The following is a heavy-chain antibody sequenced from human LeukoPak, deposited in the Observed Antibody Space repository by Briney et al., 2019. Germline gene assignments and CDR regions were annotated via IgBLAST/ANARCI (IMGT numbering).Heavy chain of an antibody. D-gene: IGHD6-19*01. CDR1: GGSISSYY. J-gene: IGHJ4*02. CDR3: ARAADRQWLVPFDY. CDR2: IYYSGST. V-gene: IGHV4-59*01. Sequence: KPSETLSLTCTVSGGSISSYYWSWIRQPPGKGLEWIGYIYYSGSTNYNPSLKSRVTISVDTSKNQFSLKLSSVTAADTAVCYCARAADRQWLVPFDYWGQGTLVTVSS.